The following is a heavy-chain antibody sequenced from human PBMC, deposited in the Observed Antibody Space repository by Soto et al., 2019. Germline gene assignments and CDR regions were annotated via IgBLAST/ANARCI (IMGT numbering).Heavy chain of an antibody. CDR1: GITFGRRA. V-gene: IGHV3-23*01. J-gene: IGHJ4*01. Sequence: EVQLLESGGELVQPGGSLRLSCLASGITFGRRAMSWVRQAPGEGLEWVSSITDSGGDTKYADSVRGRFTISRDNSKNTLYLQMSSLRAEDSAVYYCARGSKESYPGSRIFDFWGRGTLVTVSS. D-gene: IGHD3-10*01. CDR2: ITDSGGDT. CDR3: ARGSKESYPGSRIFDF.